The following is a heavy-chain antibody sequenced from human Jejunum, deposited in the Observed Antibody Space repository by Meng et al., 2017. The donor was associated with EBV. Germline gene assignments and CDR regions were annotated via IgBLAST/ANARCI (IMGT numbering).Heavy chain of an antibody. Sequence: QVRLVASGGCVAQPGSSLRLACAASGFAFSVHARLWGREVSGKGLKWVALISNDSKKKYYADSVQGAFTTSRDNFKNMLYLQRNSVRVDDMALYYCTRDWGGDYWGQGTLVTVSS. V-gene: IGHV3-30*04. D-gene: IGHD3-16*01. J-gene: IGHJ4*02. CDR1: GFAFSVHA. CDR3: TRDWGGDY. CDR2: ISNDSKKK.